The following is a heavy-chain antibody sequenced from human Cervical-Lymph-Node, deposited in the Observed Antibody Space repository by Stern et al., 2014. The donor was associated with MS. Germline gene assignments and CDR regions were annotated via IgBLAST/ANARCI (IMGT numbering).Heavy chain of an antibody. D-gene: IGHD6-19*01. CDR2: IYYSGST. CDR3: ARGDIGIAVADAVDDAFDI. V-gene: IGHV4-59*01. CDR1: GGSISSYY. Sequence: HVQLQESGPGLVKPSETLSLTCTVSGGSISSYYWSWIRQPPGKGLEWIGYIYYSGSTNYNPSLKSRVTISVDTSKNQFSLKLSSVTAADTAVYYCARGDIGIAVADAVDDAFDIWGQGTMVTVSS. J-gene: IGHJ3*02.